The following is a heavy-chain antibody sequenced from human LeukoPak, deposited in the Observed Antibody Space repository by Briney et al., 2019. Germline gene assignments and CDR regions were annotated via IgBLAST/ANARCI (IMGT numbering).Heavy chain of an antibody. V-gene: IGHV3-74*01. D-gene: IGHD6-19*01. CDR2: ISSDGSST. J-gene: IGHJ4*02. CDR1: GFTFSNYW. Sequence: GGSLRLSCAAAGFTFSNYWMHWVRQAPGKGLVWFSRISSDGSSTTYADSVKGRFTISRDNAKNTLFLQVNSLRAEDTAVYYCAREFSSGWTHFDYWGQGTLVTVSS. CDR3: AREFSSGWTHFDY.